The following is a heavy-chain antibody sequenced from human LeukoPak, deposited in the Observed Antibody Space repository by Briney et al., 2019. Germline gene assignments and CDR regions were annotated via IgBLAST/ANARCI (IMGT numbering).Heavy chain of an antibody. J-gene: IGHJ3*02. D-gene: IGHD6-19*01. Sequence: SETLSLTCTVSGGSISSNSHYWGWIRQTPGKGLEWIGSIFYSGTTYYNPSLKSRLTISVDTSKKQFSLKLNSVTAADTAVYYCARDRTAAGIDTFDIWGQGTMVTVSS. CDR3: ARDRTAAGIDTFDI. V-gene: IGHV4-39*07. CDR1: GGSISSNSHY. CDR2: IFYSGTT.